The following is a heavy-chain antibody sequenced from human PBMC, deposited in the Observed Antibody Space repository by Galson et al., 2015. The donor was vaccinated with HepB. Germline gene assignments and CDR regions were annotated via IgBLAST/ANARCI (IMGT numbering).Heavy chain of an antibody. J-gene: IGHJ1*01. Sequence: SLRLSCAASGFTFSSYAMHWVRQAPGKGLEWVAVISYDGSNKYYADSVKGRFTISRDNSKNTLYLQMNSLRAEDTAVYYCARGLYLSYYYDSSGYSLPGSAEYFQHWGQGTLVTVSS. V-gene: IGHV3-30-3*01. CDR1: GFTFSSYA. CDR3: ARGLYLSYYYDSSGYSLPGSAEYFQH. D-gene: IGHD3-22*01. CDR2: ISYDGSNK.